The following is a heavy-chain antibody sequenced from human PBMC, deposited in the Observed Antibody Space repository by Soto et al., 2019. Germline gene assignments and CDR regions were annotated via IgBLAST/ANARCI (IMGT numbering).Heavy chain of an antibody. Sequence: ESGGGLVQPGGSLRLSCAASGFTFSSYAMSWVRQAPGKGLEWVSAISGSGGSTYYADSVKGRFTISRDNSKNTLYLQMNSLRAEGTAVYYCANSGVVVVTARFDYWGQGTLVTVSS. D-gene: IGHD2-21*02. V-gene: IGHV3-23*01. CDR1: GFTFSSYA. CDR2: ISGSGGST. J-gene: IGHJ4*02. CDR3: ANSGVVVVTARFDY.